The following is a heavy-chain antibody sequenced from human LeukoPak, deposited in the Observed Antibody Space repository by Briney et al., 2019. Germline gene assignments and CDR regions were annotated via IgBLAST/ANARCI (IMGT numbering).Heavy chain of an antibody. CDR1: GFTFSTYS. CDR3: AKDPPITGPFEY. Sequence: PGGSLILSCAASGFTFSTYSMTWVRQAPGRGLEWVSYISSSGTTIFYADSVEGRFTISRDNAKNSVYLQMNSLRDEDTAVYFCAKDPPITGPFEYWGQGTLVTVSS. D-gene: IGHD5-24*01. J-gene: IGHJ4*02. V-gene: IGHV3-48*02. CDR2: ISSSGTTI.